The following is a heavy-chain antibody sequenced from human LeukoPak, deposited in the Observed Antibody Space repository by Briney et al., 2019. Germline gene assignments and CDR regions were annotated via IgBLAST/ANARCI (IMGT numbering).Heavy chain of an antibody. D-gene: IGHD2-21*02. V-gene: IGHV4-59*01. CDR3: ARDGGDSNPV. CDR1: GGSFSSYY. Sequence: SETLSLTCTVSGGSFSSYYWNWIRQPPGKGLEWIGYIYDSGNTNYNPSLKSRVTISLDKSENQFSLKLSAVTAADTAIYYCARDGGDSNPVWGQGTLVTVSS. J-gene: IGHJ4*02. CDR2: IYDSGNT.